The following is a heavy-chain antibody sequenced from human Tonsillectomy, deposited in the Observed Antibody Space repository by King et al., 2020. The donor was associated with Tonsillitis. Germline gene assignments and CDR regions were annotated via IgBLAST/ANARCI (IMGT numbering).Heavy chain of an antibody. J-gene: IGHJ4*02. CDR1: GGSFSDYY. Sequence: VQLQQWGAGLLKPSETLSLTCAVYGGSFSDYYWSWIRQPPGKGLEWIGEINHSGSTNYNPSLKSRVTISVDTSKNQFSLKLSSVTAADTAVYYCARVISMVRGVIYDDYWGQGTLVTGSS. D-gene: IGHD3-10*01. CDR2: INHSGST. V-gene: IGHV4-34*01. CDR3: ARVISMVRGVIYDDY.